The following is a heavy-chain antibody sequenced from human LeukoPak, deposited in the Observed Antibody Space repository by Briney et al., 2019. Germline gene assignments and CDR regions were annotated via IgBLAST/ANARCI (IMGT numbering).Heavy chain of an antibody. V-gene: IGHV1-69*05. J-gene: IGHJ4*02. CDR2: IIPIFGTA. CDR3: ARGGIGEDYGDYFDY. CDR1: GGTFSSYA. Sequence: SVNVSCKASGGTFSSYAISWVRQAPGQGLEWMGGIIPIFGTANYAQKFQGRVTITTDESTSTAYMELSSLRSEDTAVYYCARGGIGEDYGDYFDYWGQGTLVTVSS. D-gene: IGHD4-17*01.